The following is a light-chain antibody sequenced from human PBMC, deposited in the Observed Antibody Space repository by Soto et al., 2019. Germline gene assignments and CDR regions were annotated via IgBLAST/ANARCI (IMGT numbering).Light chain of an antibody. V-gene: IGKV1-39*01. CDR3: QQSYSTPYT. J-gene: IGKJ2*01. Sequence: DLQMTQSPSSLSASIGDRVTITCRASQSISSYLNWYQQKPGTAPNLLIYAASSLQSGVPSRFSGSGSGTYFTLTISSLQPEAFATYYCQQSYSTPYTFGQGTKLEIK. CDR2: AAS. CDR1: QSISSY.